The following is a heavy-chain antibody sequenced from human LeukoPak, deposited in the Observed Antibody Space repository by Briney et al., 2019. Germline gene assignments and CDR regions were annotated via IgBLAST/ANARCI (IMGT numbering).Heavy chain of an antibody. CDR3: ARGALWFGELLPLDY. V-gene: IGHV1-18*04. CDR2: ISAYNGNT. CDR1: GYTFTSYG. D-gene: IGHD3-10*01. Sequence: ASVKVSCKASGYTFTSYGISWVRQAPGQGLEWMGWISAYNGNTNSAQKLQGRVTMTTDTSTSTAYMEMGSLRSDDAAVYYCARGALWFGELLPLDYWGQGTLVTVSS. J-gene: IGHJ4*02.